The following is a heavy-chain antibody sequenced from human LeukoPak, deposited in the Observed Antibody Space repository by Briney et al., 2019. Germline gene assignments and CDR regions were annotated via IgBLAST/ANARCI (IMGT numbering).Heavy chain of an antibody. J-gene: IGHJ3*02. CDR1: GFTFDDYA. CDR2: ISGDGGST. Sequence: PGGSLRLSCAASGFTFDDYAMHWVRQAPGKGLEWVSLISGDGGSTYYADSVKGRFTTSRDNSKNSLYLQMNSLRTEDTALYYSAMEVYYDTGWGASDIWGQGTMVTVSS. D-gene: IGHD3-22*01. CDR3: AMEVYYDTGWGASDI. V-gene: IGHV3-43*02.